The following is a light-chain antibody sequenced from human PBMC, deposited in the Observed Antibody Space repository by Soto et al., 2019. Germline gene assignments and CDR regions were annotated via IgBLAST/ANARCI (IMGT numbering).Light chain of an antibody. J-gene: IGKJ1*01. V-gene: IGKV1-39*01. Sequence: DIQMTQSPSSLSASVVDRVTITCRASQSISSYLNWYQQKPGKAPKLLIYAASNLQSGVPSRFTGSGYGTDFTLTISSLQPEDFATYYCQKTYSVRTLGQGPKVDI. CDR1: QSISSY. CDR3: QKTYSVRT. CDR2: AAS.